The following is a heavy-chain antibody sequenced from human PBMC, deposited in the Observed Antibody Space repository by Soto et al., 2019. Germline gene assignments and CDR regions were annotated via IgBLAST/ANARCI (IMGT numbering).Heavy chain of an antibody. CDR1: GYTFTSYH. Sequence: QVQLVQSGAEVKKPGASVKVSCKGSGYTFTSYHINWVRQATGQGLEWMGWMNPNSGNTGYAQTLQGRVTMTWDTXXSAANMELSSLRFEDTAMYYCARGHISSTKNWLDPWGQGTLVTVSS. J-gene: IGHJ5*02. CDR3: ARGHISSTKNWLDP. V-gene: IGHV1-8*01. CDR2: MNPNSGNT. D-gene: IGHD6-6*01.